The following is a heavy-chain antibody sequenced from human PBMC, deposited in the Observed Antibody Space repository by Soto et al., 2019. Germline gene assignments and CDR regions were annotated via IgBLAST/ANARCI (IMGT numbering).Heavy chain of an antibody. Sequence: GASVKVSCKTSGYNFTNFDINWVRQAPGRGLVWMGWMNPSSGETGSAQNFQGRVTMTRDISTRTFFMQLTSLRSEDTAIYYCARIAEYCNGIKCYSNFDSWGRGTQVTVSS. CDR1: GYNFTNFD. V-gene: IGHV1-8*01. J-gene: IGHJ4*01. CDR2: MNPSSGET. D-gene: IGHD2-15*01. CDR3: ARIAEYCNGIKCYSNFDS.